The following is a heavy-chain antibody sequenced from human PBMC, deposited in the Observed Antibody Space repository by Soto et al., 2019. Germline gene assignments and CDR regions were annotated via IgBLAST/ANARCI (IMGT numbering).Heavy chain of an antibody. D-gene: IGHD1-26*01. CDR3: ARDRRVGAATWFDP. Sequence: GAXVKVSCKASVYTFTGYYMHWVRQAPGQGLEWMGWINPNSGGTNYAQKFQGWVTMTRDTSISTAYMELSRLRSDDTAVYYCARDRRVGAATWFDPWGQGTLVTVSS. CDR1: VYTFTGYY. V-gene: IGHV1-2*04. J-gene: IGHJ5*02. CDR2: INPNSGGT.